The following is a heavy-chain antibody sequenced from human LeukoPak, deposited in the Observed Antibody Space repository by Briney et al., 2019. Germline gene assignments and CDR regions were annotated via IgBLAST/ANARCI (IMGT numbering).Heavy chain of an antibody. V-gene: IGHV3-21*01. J-gene: IGHJ6*02. Sequence: PGGSLRLSCAASGFTFSSYSMNWVRQAPGKGLEWVSSISSSSYIYYADSVKGRFTISRDNAKNSPYLQMNSLRAEDTAVYYCARDGQYCGGDCPITTLWYYGMDVWGQGTTVTVSS. CDR3: ARDGQYCGGDCPITTLWYYGMDV. D-gene: IGHD2-21*02. CDR1: GFTFSSYS. CDR2: ISSSSYI.